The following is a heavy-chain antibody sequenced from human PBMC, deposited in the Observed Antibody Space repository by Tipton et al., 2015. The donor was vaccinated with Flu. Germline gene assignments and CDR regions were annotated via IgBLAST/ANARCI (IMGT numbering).Heavy chain of an antibody. CDR3: AREYSSSQRGGCFDY. Sequence: SLRLSCAASGFTFSSYEMNWVRQAPGKGLEWVSYISSSGSTIYYADSVKGRFTISRDNAKNSLYLQMNSLRAEDTAVYYCAREYSSSQRGGCFDYWGQGTLVTVSS. CDR1: GFTFSSYE. CDR2: ISSSGSTI. J-gene: IGHJ4*02. V-gene: IGHV3-48*03. D-gene: IGHD6-13*01.